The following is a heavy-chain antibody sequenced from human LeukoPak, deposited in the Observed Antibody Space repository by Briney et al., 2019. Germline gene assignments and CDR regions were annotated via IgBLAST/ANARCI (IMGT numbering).Heavy chain of an antibody. CDR2: ISGSGGST. CDR1: GFTFSSYA. V-gene: IGHV3-23*01. CDR3: AKSTGYSYGYFDY. D-gene: IGHD5-18*01. Sequence: LTGGSLRLSCAASGFTFSSYAMSWVRQAPGKGLEWVSAISGSGGSTYYPDSVKGRFAISRDNYKNTLYLQMNNLRAEDTAVYYCAKSTGYSYGYFDYWGQGTLVTVSS. J-gene: IGHJ4*02.